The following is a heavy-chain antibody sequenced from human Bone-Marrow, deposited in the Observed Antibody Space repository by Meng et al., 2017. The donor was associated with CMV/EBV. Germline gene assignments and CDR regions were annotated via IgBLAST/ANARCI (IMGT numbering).Heavy chain of an antibody. CDR3: ARDLRHVSDYGSYEDTFDI. Sequence: ASVKVSCKASGYTFTGYYMHWVRQAPGQGLEWMGWINPNSGGTNYAQKFQGRVTMTRDTSISTAYMELSRLRSDDTAVYYCARDLRHVSDYGSYEDTFDIWGQGTMVTVSS. V-gene: IGHV1-2*02. CDR1: GYTFTGYY. D-gene: IGHD4-11*01. J-gene: IGHJ3*02. CDR2: INPNSGGT.